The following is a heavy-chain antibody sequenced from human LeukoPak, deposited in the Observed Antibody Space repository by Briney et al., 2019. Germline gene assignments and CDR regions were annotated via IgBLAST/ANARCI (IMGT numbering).Heavy chain of an antibody. Sequence: GGSLRLSRAASGFTFDDYAMHWVRQAPGKGLEWVSGISWNSGSIGYADSVKGRFTISRDNAKNSLYLQMNSLRAEDTALYYCAKDHHYGDYYFDYWGQGTLVTVSS. CDR1: GFTFDDYA. V-gene: IGHV3-9*01. CDR2: ISWNSGSI. D-gene: IGHD4-17*01. J-gene: IGHJ4*02. CDR3: AKDHHYGDYYFDY.